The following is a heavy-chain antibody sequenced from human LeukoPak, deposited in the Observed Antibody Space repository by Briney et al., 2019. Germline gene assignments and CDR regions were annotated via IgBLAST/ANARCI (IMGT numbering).Heavy chain of an antibody. D-gene: IGHD3-3*01. Sequence: ASVKVSCKASAYTFTSYDINWVRQATGQGLEWMGWMNPNSGNTGYAQKFQGRVTITRNTSISTAYMELSGLRSEDTAVYYCARGPLQYYDFWSGYYSNNWFDPWGQGTLVTVSS. CDR1: AYTFTSYD. V-gene: IGHV1-8*03. CDR2: MNPNSGNT. J-gene: IGHJ5*02. CDR3: ARGPLQYYDFWSGYYSNNWFDP.